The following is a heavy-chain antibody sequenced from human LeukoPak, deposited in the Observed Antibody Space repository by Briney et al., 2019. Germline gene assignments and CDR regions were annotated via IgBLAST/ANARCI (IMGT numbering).Heavy chain of an antibody. CDR2: LYYSGST. V-gene: IGHV4-39*07. CDR1: GGSSSSSNDY. J-gene: IGHJ4*01. CDR3: TRGNSIAAGAN. Sequence: SETLSLTCSVSGGSSSSSNDYWGWVRQPPGKGLEWIGSLYYSGSTYNNPSLKSRVTISVDTSKKQSSLKVSSVTAADTAVYYCTRGNSIAAGANWGHGTLVTVSS. D-gene: IGHD6-13*01.